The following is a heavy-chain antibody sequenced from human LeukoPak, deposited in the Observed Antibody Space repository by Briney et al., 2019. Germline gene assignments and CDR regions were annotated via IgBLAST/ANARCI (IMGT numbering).Heavy chain of an antibody. CDR2: MSPNSGDT. V-gene: IGHV1-8*02. Sequence: ASVKVSCKASGYTFIDYYFNWVRQATGQRPEWMGWMSPNSGDTGYAQKFQDRVTMTRNTSISTAYMGLSSLRSDDTAVYYCARGPPNWGYDYWGPGTLVTVSS. D-gene: IGHD7-27*01. J-gene: IGHJ4*02. CDR3: ARGPPNWGYDY. CDR1: GYTFIDYY.